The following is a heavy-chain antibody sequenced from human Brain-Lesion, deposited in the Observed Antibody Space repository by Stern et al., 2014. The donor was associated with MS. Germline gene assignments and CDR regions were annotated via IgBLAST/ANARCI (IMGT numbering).Heavy chain of an antibody. J-gene: IGHJ6*02. V-gene: IGHV4-61*02. D-gene: IGHD2-2*01. CDR3: ARGRVVPGFQYYATDV. Sequence: QVQLVESGPGLVKPSQTLSLSCTVSGGSISSGGYYWSWIRQPAGKGLEWIGRIFNSGSTRYNPPLKSRVPLSIDTSKNQFSLRLNSMTAADTAVYYCARGRVVPGFQYYATDVWGQGTTVIVSS. CDR1: GGSISSGGYY. CDR2: IFNSGST.